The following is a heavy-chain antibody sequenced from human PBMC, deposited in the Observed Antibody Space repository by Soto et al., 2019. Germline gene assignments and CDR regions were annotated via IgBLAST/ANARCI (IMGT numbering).Heavy chain of an antibody. J-gene: IGHJ3*02. Sequence: QSQTLSLTCAISGDSVSSNSAAWNWIRQSPSRGLEWLGRTYYRSKWYNDYAVSVKSRITINPDTSKNQFSLQLNSVTPEDTAVYYCASTLAVAGTEAFDIWGQGTMVTVSS. CDR3: ASTLAVAGTEAFDI. CDR1: GDSVSSNSAA. D-gene: IGHD6-19*01. CDR2: TYYRSKWYN. V-gene: IGHV6-1*01.